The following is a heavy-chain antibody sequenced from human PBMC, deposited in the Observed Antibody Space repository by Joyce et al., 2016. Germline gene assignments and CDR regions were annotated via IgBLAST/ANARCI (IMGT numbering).Heavy chain of an antibody. D-gene: IGHD4-17*01. CDR1: GGSFSGYS. J-gene: IGHJ6*02. V-gene: IGHV4-34*02. CDR3: ARGDLRYGDFYGMDV. CDR2: INQRGST. Sequence: QVQLQQWGAGLLKPAETLSLTCAVYGGSFSGYSWTWIRQSPGKGLEWIGEINQRGSTNCNTSLKSRVTMSVDTSKKQFSLKLTSVTAADTAVYYCARGDLRYGDFYGMDVWGQGTTVTISS.